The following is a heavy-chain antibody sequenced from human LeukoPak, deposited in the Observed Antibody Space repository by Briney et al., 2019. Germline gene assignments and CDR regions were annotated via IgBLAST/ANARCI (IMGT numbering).Heavy chain of an antibody. V-gene: IGHV3-30*02. CDR3: AKEGPNVPYYYYYMDV. CDR2: IRYDGSNK. CDR1: GFAFSSYG. J-gene: IGHJ6*03. Sequence: GGSLRLSCAASGFAFSSYGMHWVRQAPGKGLEWVTFIRYDGSNKYYADSAKGRFPISRDNSKNTLYLQMNSLRAEDTAVYYCAKEGPNVPYYYYYMDVWGKGTTVTVSS.